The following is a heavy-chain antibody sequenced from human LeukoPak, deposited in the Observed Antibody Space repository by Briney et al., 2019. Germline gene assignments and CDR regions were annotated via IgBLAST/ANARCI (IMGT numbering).Heavy chain of an antibody. Sequence: GGTLRLSCAASGFTFSSYGMSWVRQAPGKGLEWVSAISGSGGSTYYADSVKGRFTISRDNSKNTLYLQMNSLRAEDTAVYYCAKSLVSSCRGSFCYPFDYWGQGNLVTVSS. CDR2: ISGSGGST. D-gene: IGHD2-15*01. CDR1: GFTFSSYG. CDR3: AKSLVSSCRGSFCYPFDY. J-gene: IGHJ4*02. V-gene: IGHV3-23*01.